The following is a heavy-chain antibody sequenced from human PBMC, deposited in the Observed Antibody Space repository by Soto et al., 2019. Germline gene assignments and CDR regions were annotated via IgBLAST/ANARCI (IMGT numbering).Heavy chain of an antibody. CDR1: GVSISNDVYY. D-gene: IGHD4-17*01. Sequence: QVQLQESGPGLVKPSQTLSLTCTVSGVSISNDVYYWTWIRQYPGKGLEWVGYIYYTGSTYYNPSLTSRVMMSVDTSKNQFSLKLSSVTGADTAVYYCARQEYGDYVFLDYWGQGTLVTVSS. CDR2: IYYTGST. J-gene: IGHJ4*02. CDR3: ARQEYGDYVFLDY. V-gene: IGHV4-31*03.